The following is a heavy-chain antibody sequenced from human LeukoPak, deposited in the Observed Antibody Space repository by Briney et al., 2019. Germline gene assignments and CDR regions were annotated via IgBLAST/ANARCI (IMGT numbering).Heavy chain of an antibody. CDR3: ARGRSLLYDSSGYYPYYYYYMDV. CDR1: GGSFSGYC. CDR2: INHSGST. D-gene: IGHD3-22*01. J-gene: IGHJ6*03. V-gene: IGHV4-34*01. Sequence: SETLSLTCAVYGGSFSGYCWSWIRQPPGKGLEWIGEINHSGSTNYNPSLKSRVTISVDTSKNQFSLKLSSVTAADTAVYYCARGRSLLYDSSGYYPYYYYYMDVWGKGTTVTVSS.